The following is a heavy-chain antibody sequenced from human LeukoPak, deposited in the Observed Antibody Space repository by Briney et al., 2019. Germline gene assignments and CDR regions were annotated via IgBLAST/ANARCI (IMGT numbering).Heavy chain of an antibody. D-gene: IGHD3-3*01. CDR1: GVSMTNYY. Sequence: SEILSLTCSVSGVSMTNYYWSWIRQPAGKGLEWIGRIFTNGGTNHNPSLKSRVTMSIDTSKNQFSLKLNSVTAADTAVYYCARANFWSGYYSFDYWGQGTLVTVSS. CDR3: ARANFWSGYYSFDY. V-gene: IGHV4-4*07. J-gene: IGHJ4*02. CDR2: IFTNGGT.